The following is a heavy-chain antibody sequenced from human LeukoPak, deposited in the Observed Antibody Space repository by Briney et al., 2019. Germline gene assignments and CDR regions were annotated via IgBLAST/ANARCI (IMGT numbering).Heavy chain of an antibody. D-gene: IGHD6-13*01. CDR3: ARPGASSPGNWFAS. Sequence: ASVKVSCKASGYTFTSYAVQWERQAPGQRLEWMGWINAGNGNTKYSQKFQGRVTITRDTSASTAYMELSSLRFEDTALYYCARPGASSPGNWFASWGQGSLVTVSS. CDR1: GYTFTSYA. V-gene: IGHV1-3*01. CDR2: INAGNGNT. J-gene: IGHJ5*01.